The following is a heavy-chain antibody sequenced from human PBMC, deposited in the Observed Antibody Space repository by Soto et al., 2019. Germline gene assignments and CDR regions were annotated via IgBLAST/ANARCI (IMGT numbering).Heavy chain of an antibody. CDR3: ARGGYSGRLYYFDY. CDR1: GASISSYY. J-gene: IGHJ4*02. CDR2: IYYSGST. Sequence: SETLSLTCTVSGASISSYYWSWIRQPPGKGLEWIGYIYYSGSTNYNPSLKSRVTISVDTSKNQVSLKFNSVTAADTAVYYCARGGYSGRLYYFDYWGLGTLVTVSS. D-gene: IGHD2-15*01. V-gene: IGHV4-59*01.